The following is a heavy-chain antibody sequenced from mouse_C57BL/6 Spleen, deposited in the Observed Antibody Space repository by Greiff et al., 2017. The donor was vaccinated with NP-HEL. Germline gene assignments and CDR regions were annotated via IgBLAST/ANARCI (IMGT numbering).Heavy chain of an antibody. CDR2: IYPGSGST. J-gene: IGHJ4*01. Sequence: QVHVKQPGAELVKPGASVKMSCKASGYTFTSYWITWVKQRPGQGLEWIGDIYPGSGSTNYNEKFKSKATLTVDTSSSTAYMQLSSLTSEDSAVYYCARGAATVVAGAMDYWGQGTSVTVSS. CDR1: GYTFTSYW. V-gene: IGHV1-55*01. D-gene: IGHD1-1*01. CDR3: ARGAATVVAGAMDY.